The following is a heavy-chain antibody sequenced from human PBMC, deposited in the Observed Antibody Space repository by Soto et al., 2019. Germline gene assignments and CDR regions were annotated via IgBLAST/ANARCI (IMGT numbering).Heavy chain of an antibody. J-gene: IGHJ4*02. Sequence: QVQLVQSGAEVKKPGSSVKVSCKASGGTFSSYAISWVRQAPGQGLEWMGGIIPIFGTANYAQKFQGSVTITADESTSTAYMELSSLSSEDTAVYYSAGSLTGIAVAGTFDYWGQGTLVTVSS. CDR3: AGSLTGIAVAGTFDY. CDR1: GGTFSSYA. D-gene: IGHD6-19*01. V-gene: IGHV1-69*01. CDR2: IIPIFGTA.